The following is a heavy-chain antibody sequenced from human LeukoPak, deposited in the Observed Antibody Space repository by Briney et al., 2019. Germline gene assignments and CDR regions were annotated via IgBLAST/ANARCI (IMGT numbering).Heavy chain of an antibody. CDR1: GGSISSSTYY. D-gene: IGHD2-21*02. Sequence: SETLSLTCTVSGGSISSSTYYWGWIRQPPGKGLEWIGTIYYSGSTYYNPSLQSRVTISVDTSKNQFSLKLSSVTAVDTAVYYCLCGDYGEDFDYWGQGTLVTVSS. CDR3: LCGDYGEDFDY. J-gene: IGHJ4*02. V-gene: IGHV4-39*01. CDR2: IYYSGST.